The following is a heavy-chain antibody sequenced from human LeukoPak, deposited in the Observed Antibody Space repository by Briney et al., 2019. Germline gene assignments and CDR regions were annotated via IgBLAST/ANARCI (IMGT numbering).Heavy chain of an antibody. J-gene: IGHJ3*02. V-gene: IGHV4-61*02. D-gene: IGHD6-13*01. CDR2: IYTSGST. CDR3: ARDPGPIAAAGTGAFDI. CDR1: GGSISSGSYY. Sequence: SQTLSLTCTVSGGSISSGSYYWSWLRQPAGKGLEWIGRIYTSGSTNYNPSLKSRVTISVDTSKNQFSLKLSSVTAADTAVYYCARDPGPIAAAGTGAFDIWGQGTMVTVSS.